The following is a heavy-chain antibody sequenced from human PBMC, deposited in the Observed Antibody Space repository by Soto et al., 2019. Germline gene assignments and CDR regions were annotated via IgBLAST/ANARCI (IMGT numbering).Heavy chain of an antibody. J-gene: IGHJ4*02. CDR3: AKGAALLWFGELPFDY. CDR2: ISGSGGST. CDR1: GFTFSSYA. V-gene: IGHV3-23*01. D-gene: IGHD3-10*01. Sequence: PGGSLRLSWAASGFTFSSYAMSWVRQAPGKGLEWVSAISGSGGSTYYADPVKGRFTISRDNSKNTLYLQMNSLRAEDTAVYYCAKGAALLWFGELPFDYWGQGTLVTVSS.